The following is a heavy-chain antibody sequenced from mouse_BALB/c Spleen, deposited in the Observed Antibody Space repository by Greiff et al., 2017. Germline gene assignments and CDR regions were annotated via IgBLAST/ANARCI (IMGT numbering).Heavy chain of an antibody. CDR2: ISSGGGST. CDR1: GFAFSSYD. Sequence: EVKLVESGGGLVKPGGSLKLSCAASGFAFSSYDMSWVRQTPEKRLEWVAYISSGGGSTYYPDTVKGRFTISRDNAKNTLYLQMSSLKSEDTAMYYCARSMITTFAYWGQGTLVTVSA. D-gene: IGHD2-4*01. V-gene: IGHV5-12-1*01. J-gene: IGHJ3*01. CDR3: ARSMITTFAY.